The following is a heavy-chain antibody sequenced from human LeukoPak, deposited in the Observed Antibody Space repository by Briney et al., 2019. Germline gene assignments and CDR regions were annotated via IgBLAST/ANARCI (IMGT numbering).Heavy chain of an antibody. D-gene: IGHD6-13*01. J-gene: IGHJ4*02. Sequence: GGSLRLSCAASGFTFSSYWMSWVRQAPGKGLEWVTNIKEGEEYYVDSVKGRFTISRDNAKNSLYLQMNSLRAEDTAVYYCASGRSSSSWYCAFDYWGQGTLVTVSS. CDR2: IKEGEE. V-gene: IGHV3-7*01. CDR3: ASGRSSSSWYCAFDY. CDR1: GFTFSSYW.